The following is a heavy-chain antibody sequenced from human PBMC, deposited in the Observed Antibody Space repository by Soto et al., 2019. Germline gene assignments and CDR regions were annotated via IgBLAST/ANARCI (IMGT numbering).Heavy chain of an antibody. CDR1: GGTFSSYA. Sequence: SVKVSCKASGGTFSSYAISWVRQAPGQGLEWMGGIIPIFGTANYAQKFQGRVTITADKSTSTAYMELSSLRSEDTAVYYCARAYGSGSPTLDYWGLGTLVTVSS. J-gene: IGHJ4*02. V-gene: IGHV1-69*06. CDR3: ARAYGSGSPTLDY. D-gene: IGHD3-10*01. CDR2: IIPIFGTA.